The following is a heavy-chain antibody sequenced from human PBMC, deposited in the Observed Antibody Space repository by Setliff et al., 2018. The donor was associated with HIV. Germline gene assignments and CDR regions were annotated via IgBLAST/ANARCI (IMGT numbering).Heavy chain of an antibody. CDR1: GYSISSGYY. V-gene: IGHV4-38-2*02. CDR3: ARDYYDSSGYIFFPGLPDY. J-gene: IGHJ4*02. Sequence: PSETLSLTCAVSGYSISSGYYWGWIRQAPGKGLEWIGNIYFSGNTYYSPSLKSRVTISVETSKNQFSLRLSSVAAGDTAVYYCARDYYDSSGYIFFPGLPDYWGQGTLVTVSS. CDR2: IYFSGNT. D-gene: IGHD3-22*01.